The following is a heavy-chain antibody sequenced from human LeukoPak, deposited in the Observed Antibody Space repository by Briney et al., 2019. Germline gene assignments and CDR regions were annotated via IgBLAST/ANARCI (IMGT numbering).Heavy chain of an antibody. D-gene: IGHD3-16*01. J-gene: IGHJ4*02. CDR3: ARGLGDYFDY. V-gene: IGHV4-59*01. CDR2: IYCSGST. CDR1: GGSISSSY. Sequence: SETLSLTCTVSGGSISSSYWSWIRQPPGKGLEWIGYIYCSGSTNYNPSLKSRVTISVDTSKNQFSLKLSSVTAADTAVYYCARGLGDYFDYWGQGTLVTVSS.